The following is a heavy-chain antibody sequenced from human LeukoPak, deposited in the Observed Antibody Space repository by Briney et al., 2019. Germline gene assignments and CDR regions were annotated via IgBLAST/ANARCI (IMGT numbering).Heavy chain of an antibody. CDR3: ARGRSGSYPFDY. CDR2: ISSSSSYI. J-gene: IGHJ4*02. Sequence: GGSLRLSCAASGFTFSSCSMNWVRQAPGKGLEWVSSISSSSSYIYYADSVKGRFNISRDNAKNSLYLQMNSLRAEDTAVYYCARGRSGSYPFDYWGQGTLVTVSS. CDR1: GFTFSSCS. D-gene: IGHD3-10*01. V-gene: IGHV3-21*01.